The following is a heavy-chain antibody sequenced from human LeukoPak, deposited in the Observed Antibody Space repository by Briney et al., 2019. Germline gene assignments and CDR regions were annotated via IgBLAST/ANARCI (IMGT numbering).Heavy chain of an antibody. CDR3: ARTGSSWPLYYYYSMDV. D-gene: IGHD6-13*01. CDR2: VSDSGST. V-gene: IGHV4-59*11. CDR1: GGSISSHY. J-gene: IGHJ6*03. Sequence: SETLSLACTVSGGSISSHYWSWIRQPPGKGLDWIGYVSDSGSTNYNPSLKSRVTVSVDTSKDQFSLKLTSVTAADTAVYYCARTGSSWPLYYYYSMDVWGKGTTVTVSS.